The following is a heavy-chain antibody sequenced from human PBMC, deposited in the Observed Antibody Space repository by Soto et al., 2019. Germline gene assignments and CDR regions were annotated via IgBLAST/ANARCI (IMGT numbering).Heavy chain of an antibody. D-gene: IGHD2-2*01. Sequence: QVQLVQSGAEVKKPGASVKVSCKASGYTFTSYAMHWVRQAPGQRLEWMGWINAGNGNTKYSQKFQGRVTITRDTSASTAYMELSSLRSEDTAVYYCAMAPAASYWYFDLWCRGSLVTVSS. CDR2: INAGNGNT. V-gene: IGHV1-3*01. CDR1: GYTFTSYA. J-gene: IGHJ2*01. CDR3: AMAPAASYWYFDL.